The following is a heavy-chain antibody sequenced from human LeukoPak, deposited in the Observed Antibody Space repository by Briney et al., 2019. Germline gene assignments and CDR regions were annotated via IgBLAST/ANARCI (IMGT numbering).Heavy chain of an antibody. CDR1: GGSISSSSW. V-gene: IGHV4-4*02. D-gene: IGHD2-2*01. CDR3: ARYGDCSSTSCYVRVYNWFDP. Sequence: PSGTLSLTCAVSGGSISSSSWWSWVRQPPGKGLEWIGEIYHSGSTNYNPSLKSRVTISVDKSKNQFSLKLSSVTAADTAVYYCARYGDCSSTSCYVRVYNWFDPWGQGTLVTVSS. CDR2: IYHSGST. J-gene: IGHJ5*02.